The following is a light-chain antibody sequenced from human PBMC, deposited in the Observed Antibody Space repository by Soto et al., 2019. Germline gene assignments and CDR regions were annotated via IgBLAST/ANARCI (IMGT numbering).Light chain of an antibody. Sequence: QSALTQPPSASGSPGQSVRLSCTGTSSDVGGYNYVSWYQQHPGKAPKLMIYEVSKRPSGVPDRFSGSKSGNTASLTVSGLQAEDEADYYCSSYAGSNNSLYVFGTGTKVTVL. V-gene: IGLV2-8*01. CDR3: SSYAGSNNSLYV. J-gene: IGLJ1*01. CDR1: SSDVGGYNY. CDR2: EVS.